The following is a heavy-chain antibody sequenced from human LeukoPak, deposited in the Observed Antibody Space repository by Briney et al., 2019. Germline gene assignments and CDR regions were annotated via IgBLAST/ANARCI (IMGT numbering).Heavy chain of an antibody. J-gene: IGHJ4*02. D-gene: IGHD5-18*01. V-gene: IGHV1-69*05. CDR2: IIPIFGTA. Sequence: SVKVPCKASGGTFSSYAISWVRQAPGQGLEWMGGIIPIFGTANYAQKFQGRVTITTDESTSTAYMELSSLRSEDTAVYYCASSWIQLWLRGPFDYWGQGTLVTVSS. CDR1: GGTFSSYA. CDR3: ASSWIQLWLRGPFDY.